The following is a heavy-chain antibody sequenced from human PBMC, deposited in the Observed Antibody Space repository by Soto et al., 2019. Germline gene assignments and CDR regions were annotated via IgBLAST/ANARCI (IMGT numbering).Heavy chain of an antibody. CDR1: GFTFGDYA. Sequence: EVQLVESGGGLVKPGRSLRLSCTASGFTFGDYAMSWFRQAPGKGLEWVGFIRSKAYGGTTEYAASVKGRFTISRDDSKSIAYLQMNSLKTEDTAVYYCTRGRITMIVVVIFPDYWGQGTLVTVSS. D-gene: IGHD3-22*01. CDR2: IRSKAYGGTT. J-gene: IGHJ4*02. CDR3: TRGRITMIVVVIFPDY. V-gene: IGHV3-49*05.